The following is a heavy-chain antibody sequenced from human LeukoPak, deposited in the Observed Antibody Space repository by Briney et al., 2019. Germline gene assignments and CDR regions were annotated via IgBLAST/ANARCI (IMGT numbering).Heavy chain of an antibody. CDR3: AKGWHGDYDGDYFDY. J-gene: IGHJ4*02. CDR1: GFTFSDYY. CDR2: ISNSGSTI. Sequence: PGGSLRLSCAASGFTFSDYYMSWIRQAPGKGLEWVSYISNSGSTIYYADSVKGRFTVSRDNAKNSVYLQMNSLRPEDTALYYCAKGWHGDYDGDYFDYWGQGTLVTVSS. V-gene: IGHV3-11*01. D-gene: IGHD4-17*01.